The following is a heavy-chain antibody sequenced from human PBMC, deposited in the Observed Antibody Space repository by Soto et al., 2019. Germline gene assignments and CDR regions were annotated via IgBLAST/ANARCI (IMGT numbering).Heavy chain of an antibody. CDR1: GFPFSKYG. Sequence: QVQLVESGGGVVQPGRSLRLSCAASGFPFSKYGMHWVRLAPGKGLEWVAVILHDGGDHRYGGSVKGRFTDSRDNSKNTRYLQINSLRCEETAVYYCARDYDRLDNGRDMWGQGTRVTVSS. CDR3: ARDYDRLDNGRDM. J-gene: IGHJ3*02. D-gene: IGHD3-22*01. V-gene: IGHV3-33*05. CDR2: ILHDGGDH.